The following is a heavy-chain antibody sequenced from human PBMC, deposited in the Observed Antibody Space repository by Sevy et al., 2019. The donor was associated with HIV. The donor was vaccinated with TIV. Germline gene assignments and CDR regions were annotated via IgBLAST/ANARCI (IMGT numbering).Heavy chain of an antibody. D-gene: IGHD3-22*01. V-gene: IGHV1-8*02. CDR3: VRWRGSSGYHH. J-gene: IGHJ5*02. CDR1: EYTFASYD. CDR2: MNPNSGQT. Sequence: ASVKVSCKASEYTFASYDMGWVRQAAGQGLEWMGWMNPNSGQTAYAQKFQGRVIMTRNTSISTAYMELSSLTFEDTAVYFCVRWRGSSGYHHWGQGTLVTVSS.